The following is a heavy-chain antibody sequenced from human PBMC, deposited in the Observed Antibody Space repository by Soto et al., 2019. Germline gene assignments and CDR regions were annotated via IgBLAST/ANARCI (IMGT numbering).Heavy chain of an antibody. CDR1: GFTFSRYA. CDR3: GRVEVIMFRGADRRLYDH. D-gene: IGHD3-10*01. J-gene: IGHJ4*02. Sequence: EVQLVESGGGLVQPGGSLRLSCAASGFTFSRYAMNWVRQAPGKGLEWVSYVSRSGNLAYYADSVKGRFTISRDDAKSSLFLQMNSLTVEDTAVYYCGRVEVIMFRGADRRLYDHWGQGTLVAVSS. V-gene: IGHV3-48*01. CDR2: VSRSGNLA.